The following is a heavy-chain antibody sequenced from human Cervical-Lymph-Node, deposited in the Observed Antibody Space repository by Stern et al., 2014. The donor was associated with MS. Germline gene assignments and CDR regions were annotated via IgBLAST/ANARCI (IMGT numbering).Heavy chain of an antibody. Sequence: EVQLVESGGGLVQPGGSLRLSCAASGFTFSSYWMSWVRQAPGKGLEWVAIIKQDGSEKYYVDSVNGRFTIARDNAKNSLYLQMNSLRAEDTALYYCARDTIYSSPYYFDYWGQGTLVTVSS. CDR2: IKQDGSEK. CDR1: GFTFSSYW. D-gene: IGHD6-6*01. V-gene: IGHV3-7*01. CDR3: ARDTIYSSPYYFDY. J-gene: IGHJ4*02.